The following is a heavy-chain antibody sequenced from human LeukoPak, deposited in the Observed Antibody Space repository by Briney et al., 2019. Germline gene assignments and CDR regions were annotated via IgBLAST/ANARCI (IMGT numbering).Heavy chain of an antibody. J-gene: IGHJ6*04. CDR1: GYTFTSYG. CDR2: ISAYNGNT. V-gene: IGHV1-18*04. Sequence: ASVKVSCKASGYTFTSYGISWVRQAPGQGLEWMGWISAYNGNTNYARKLQGRVTMTTDTSTSTAYMELRSLRSEDTAVYYCAREVAAAGPDYYYYGMDVWGKGTTVTVSS. D-gene: IGHD6-13*01. CDR3: AREVAAAGPDYYYYGMDV.